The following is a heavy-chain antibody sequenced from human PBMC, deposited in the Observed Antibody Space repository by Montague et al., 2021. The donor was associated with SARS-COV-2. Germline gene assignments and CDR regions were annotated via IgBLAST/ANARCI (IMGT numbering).Heavy chain of an antibody. CDR2: ISSSSSYI. D-gene: IGHD6-13*01. Sequence: SLRLSCAASGFTFSSYSMNWVRQAPGKGLEWVSSISSSSSYIYYADSVKGRFTISRDNAKNSLYLQMNSLRAEDTAVYYCAREESRYEAFDIWGQGTMVTVSS. CDR1: GFTFSSYS. CDR3: AREESRYEAFDI. V-gene: IGHV3-21*01. J-gene: IGHJ3*02.